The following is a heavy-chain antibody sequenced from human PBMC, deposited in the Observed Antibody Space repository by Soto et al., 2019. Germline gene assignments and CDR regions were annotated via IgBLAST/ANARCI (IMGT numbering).Heavy chain of an antibody. V-gene: IGHV3-30-3*01. CDR3: ARDRGVNWFDP. D-gene: IGHD6-13*01. Sequence: QVQLVESGGGVVQPGRSLRLSCAASGFTFSSYAMHWVRQAPGKGLDWVAVISYDGSNKYYADSVKGRFTISRDNSKNTLYLQMNSLRAEDTAVYYCARDRGVNWFDPWVQGTLVTVSS. CDR2: ISYDGSNK. J-gene: IGHJ5*02. CDR1: GFTFSSYA.